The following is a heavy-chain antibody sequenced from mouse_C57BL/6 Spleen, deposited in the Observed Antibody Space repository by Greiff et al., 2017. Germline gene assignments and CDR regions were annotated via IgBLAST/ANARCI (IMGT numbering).Heavy chain of an antibody. V-gene: IGHV5-6*01. CDR3: ARWGDSNSFAY. Sequence: EVHLVESGGDLVKPGGSLKLSCAASGFTFSSYGMSWVRQTPDKRLEWVATISSGGSYTYYPDSVKGRFTISRDNAKNTLYLQMSSLKSEDTAMYYCARWGDSNSFAYWGQGTLVTVSA. J-gene: IGHJ3*01. CDR2: ISSGGSYT. D-gene: IGHD2-5*01. CDR1: GFTFSSYG.